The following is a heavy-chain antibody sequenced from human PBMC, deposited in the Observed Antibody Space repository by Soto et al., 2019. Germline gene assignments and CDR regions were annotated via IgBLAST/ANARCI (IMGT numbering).Heavy chain of an antibody. Sequence: ASVKVSCKASGYTFTGYYMHWVRQAPGQGLEWMGWINPNSGGTNYAQKFQGRVTMTRDTAISTAYMELSRLRSDDTAVYYCARVPRRDGYIILHYWGQGTLVTVSS. CDR2: INPNSGGT. CDR1: GYTFTGYY. D-gene: IGHD5-12*01. J-gene: IGHJ4*02. V-gene: IGHV1-2*02. CDR3: ARVPRRDGYIILHY.